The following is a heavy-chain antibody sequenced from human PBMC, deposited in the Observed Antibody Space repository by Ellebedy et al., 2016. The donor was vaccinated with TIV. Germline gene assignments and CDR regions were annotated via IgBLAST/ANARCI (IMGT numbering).Heavy chain of an antibody. J-gene: IGHJ3*02. CDR1: GLTFSSYG. D-gene: IGHD4-23*01. Sequence: PGGSLRLSCAASGLTFSSYGMHWVRPAPGKGLEWVAIIWYDGSNIYYADSVKGRFTIPRDSSKNTVYLQVNSLRAEDTDVYYCARDPVGVGPAFDIWGQGTMVTVSS. CDR2: IWYDGSNI. V-gene: IGHV3-33*01. CDR3: ARDPVGVGPAFDI.